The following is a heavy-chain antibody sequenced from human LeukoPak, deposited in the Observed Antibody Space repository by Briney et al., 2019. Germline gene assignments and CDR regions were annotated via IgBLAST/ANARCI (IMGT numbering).Heavy chain of an antibody. Sequence: GGSLRLSCAASGFTFSSYGMHWVRQAPGKGLEWVAVISYDGSNKYYADSVKGRFTISRDNAKNSLYLQMNSLRAEDTAVYYCARDLGGAFDIWGQGTMVTVSS. D-gene: IGHD3-10*01. CDR2: ISYDGSNK. CDR3: ARDLGGAFDI. J-gene: IGHJ3*02. CDR1: GFTFSSYG. V-gene: IGHV3-30*03.